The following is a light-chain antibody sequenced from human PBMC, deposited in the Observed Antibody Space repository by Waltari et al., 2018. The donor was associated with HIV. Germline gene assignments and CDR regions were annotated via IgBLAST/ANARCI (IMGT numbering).Light chain of an antibody. Sequence: QSVLTQPPSTSGTSGQRVTISCSGSNSNVGRNYIYWYRQFPGAAPKLLIYRNNQRPSGVADRFSGSKSGTSASLAISGLRSGDEADYYCAVWDDTLNGPVFGGGTRVTVL. CDR2: RNN. V-gene: IGLV1-47*01. CDR3: AVWDDTLNGPV. J-gene: IGLJ2*01. CDR1: NSNVGRNY.